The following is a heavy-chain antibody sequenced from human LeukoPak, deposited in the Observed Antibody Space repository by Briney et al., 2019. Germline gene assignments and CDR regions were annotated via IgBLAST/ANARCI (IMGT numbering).Heavy chain of an antibody. J-gene: IGHJ4*02. V-gene: IGHV5-51*01. Sequence: GASLQISCKTSGNILNSYWIGWGRPLPGKGLEWMGIIDPSNSDIGNTTSFQGPVTISADKSLSTAYMQLNSLKAADTAIYYCARQTALGRSGDYWGQGTLVTVSS. D-gene: IGHD7-27*01. CDR2: IDPSNSDI. CDR1: GNILNSYW. CDR3: ARQTALGRSGDY.